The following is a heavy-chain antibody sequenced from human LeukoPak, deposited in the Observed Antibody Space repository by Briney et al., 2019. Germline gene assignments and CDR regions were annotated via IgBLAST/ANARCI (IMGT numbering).Heavy chain of an antibody. V-gene: IGHV3-21*04. D-gene: IGHD2-8*01. CDR1: GFTFSSYS. CDR3: AKVSGYCTNGVCFSYY. CDR2: ISSSSSYI. J-gene: IGHJ4*02. Sequence: GGSLRLSCAASGFTFSSYSMNWVRQAPGKGLEWVSSISSSSSYIYYADSVKGRFTISRDNAKNSLYLQMNSLRAEDTAVYYCAKVSGYCTNGVCFSYYWGQGTLVTVSS.